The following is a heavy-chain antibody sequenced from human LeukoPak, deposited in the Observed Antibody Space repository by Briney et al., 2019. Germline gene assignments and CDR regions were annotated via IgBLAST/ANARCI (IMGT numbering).Heavy chain of an antibody. CDR2: IYHSGST. D-gene: IGHD3-10*01. Sequence: TSSETLSLTCAVSGGSISSSNWWSWVRQPPGKGLEWIGEIYHSGSTNYNPSLKSRVTISVDKSKNQFSLKLSSVTAADTAVYYCARGYGSGSYPFDYWGQGTLVTVSS. J-gene: IGHJ4*02. CDR3: ARGYGSGSYPFDY. V-gene: IGHV4-4*02. CDR1: GGSISSSNW.